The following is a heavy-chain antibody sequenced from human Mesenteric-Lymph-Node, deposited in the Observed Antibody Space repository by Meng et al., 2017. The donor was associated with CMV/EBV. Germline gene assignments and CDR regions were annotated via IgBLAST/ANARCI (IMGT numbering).Heavy chain of an antibody. CDR3: ARWNYDSGTYCIDY. Sequence: GGSLRLSCAASGFTFSSYSMNWVRQTPGKGLEWVANIKPDGSNVYYMDSVKGRFTISRDNAKNSLYLQMNSLRAEDTAVFYCARWNYDSGTYCIDYWGQGTLVTVSS. V-gene: IGHV3-7*01. CDR2: IKPDGSNV. CDR1: GFTFSSYS. D-gene: IGHD3-10*01. J-gene: IGHJ4*02.